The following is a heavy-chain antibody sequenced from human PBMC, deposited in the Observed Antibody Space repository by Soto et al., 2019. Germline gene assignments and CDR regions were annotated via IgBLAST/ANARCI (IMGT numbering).Heavy chain of an antibody. D-gene: IGHD1-1*01. CDR1: GDSVSSDSAA. J-gene: IGHJ6*02. Sequence: SQTLSPTCAISGDSVSSDSAAWNWIRQSPARGLEWLGRTYYRSKWYNDYAVAVKSRITINPDASKNQFSLQLNSVTPEDTAVYYCPTLEHWRNGANYYGMDVWRQGTTGTVSS. CDR3: PTLEHWRNGANYYGMDV. CDR2: TYYRSKWYN. V-gene: IGHV6-1*01.